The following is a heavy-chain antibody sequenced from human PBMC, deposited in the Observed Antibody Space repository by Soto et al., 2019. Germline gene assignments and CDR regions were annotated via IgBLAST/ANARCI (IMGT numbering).Heavy chain of an antibody. V-gene: IGHV4-4*02. Sequence: SETLSLTCAVSGGSISSSNWWSWVRQPPGKGLEWIGEIYHSGSTNYNPSLKSRVTISVDTSKNQFSLKLSSVTAADTAVYYCARHAIATQAFDYWGQGTLVTVSS. CDR3: ARHAIATQAFDY. D-gene: IGHD2-21*01. CDR2: IYHSGST. CDR1: GGSISSSNW. J-gene: IGHJ4*02.